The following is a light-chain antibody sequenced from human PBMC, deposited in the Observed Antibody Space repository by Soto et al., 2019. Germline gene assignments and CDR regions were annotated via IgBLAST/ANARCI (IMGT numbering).Light chain of an antibody. CDR1: QSVSSSY. Sequence: EIVLTQSPGTLSLSPGERATLSCRASQSVSSSYLAWYQQKPGQAPRLLIYGASSRATGIPDRFSGSGSATDFTLTISRLEPDDFAMYFCQHYGNSPPFTFGQRTKLEIK. CDR3: QHYGNSPPFT. J-gene: IGKJ2*01. V-gene: IGKV3-20*01. CDR2: GAS.